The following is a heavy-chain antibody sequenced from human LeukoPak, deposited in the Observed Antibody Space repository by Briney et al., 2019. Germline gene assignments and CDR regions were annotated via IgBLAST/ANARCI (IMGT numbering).Heavy chain of an antibody. V-gene: IGHV4-59*08. J-gene: IGHJ4*02. CDR1: GGSISSYY. CDR3: ARLQTVAGTGLDY. D-gene: IGHD6-19*01. CDR2: IYYSGST. Sequence: ASETLSLTCTVSGGSISSYYWSWIRQTPGKGLEWIGYIYYSGSTNYNPSLKSRATISVDTSKNQFSLKLSSVTAADTAVYYCARLQTVAGTGLDYWGQGTLVTVSS.